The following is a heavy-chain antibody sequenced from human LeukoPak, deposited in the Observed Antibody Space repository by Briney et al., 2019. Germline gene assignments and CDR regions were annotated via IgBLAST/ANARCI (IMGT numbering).Heavy chain of an antibody. J-gene: IGHJ4*02. CDR2: INPNTGGT. D-gene: IGHD5-12*01. CDR1: GYTFTGYY. CDR3: AREIVATVVDY. V-gene: IGHV1-2*02. Sequence: ASVKVSCKASGYTFTGYYIHWVRQAPGQGLEWMGWINPNTGGTNYAQKFQVRVTMTRDTSISTAYMELSSLRYDDTAVYYCAREIVATVVDYWGQGTLVTVSS.